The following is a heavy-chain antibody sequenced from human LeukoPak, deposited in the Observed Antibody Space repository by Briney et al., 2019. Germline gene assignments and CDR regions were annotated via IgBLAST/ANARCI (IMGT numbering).Heavy chain of an antibody. CDR3: ARGVLRGYHRRSRDWFDP. Sequence: SSETLSLTCTVSGGSISSCSYYWGWIRQPPGKGLEWIGSIYYSGSTYYNPSLKSRVTISVDTSKNQFSLKLSSVTAADTAVYYCARGVLRGYHRRSRDWFDPWGQGTLVTVSS. J-gene: IGHJ5*02. D-gene: IGHD5-12*01. CDR1: GGSISSCSYY. V-gene: IGHV4-39*01. CDR2: IYYSGST.